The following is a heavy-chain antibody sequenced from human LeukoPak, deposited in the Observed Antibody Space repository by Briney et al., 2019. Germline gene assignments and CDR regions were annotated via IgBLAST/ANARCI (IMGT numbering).Heavy chain of an antibody. V-gene: IGHV3-21*01. CDR2: ISSSSSYI. Sequence: GGSLRLSCAASGFTFSSYIMNWVRQAPGKGLEWVSSISSSSSYIYYADSVKGRFTISRDNAKNSLYLQMNSLRAEDTAVYYCARGRRAPGYSSGWSYFDYWGQGTLVTVSS. CDR1: GFTFSSYI. D-gene: IGHD6-19*01. CDR3: ARGRRAPGYSSGWSYFDY. J-gene: IGHJ4*02.